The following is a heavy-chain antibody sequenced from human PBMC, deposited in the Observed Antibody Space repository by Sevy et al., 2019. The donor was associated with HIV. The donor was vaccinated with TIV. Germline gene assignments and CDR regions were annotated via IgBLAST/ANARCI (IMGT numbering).Heavy chain of an antibody. D-gene: IGHD1-1*01. CDR3: ARQSTTGTTNYYYGMDV. CDR2: IYPGDSDT. V-gene: IGHV5-51*01. CDR1: GYSFTSYW. J-gene: IGHJ6*02. Sequence: GESLKISCKGSGYSFTSYWIGWVRQMPGKGLEWMGIIYPGDSDTRYSPSFQGQVTISADKSISTAYLQWSSLKALDTAMYYCARQSTTGTTNYYYGMDVWGQGTTVTVSS.